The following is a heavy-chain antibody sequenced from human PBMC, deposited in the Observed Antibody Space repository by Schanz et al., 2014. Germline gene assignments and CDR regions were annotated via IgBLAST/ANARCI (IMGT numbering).Heavy chain of an antibody. CDR1: GFTVNTNY. V-gene: IGHV3-53*01. CDR2: INTADTT. Sequence: EVQLVESGGGLIQPGGSLRLSCAVSGFTVNTNYMSWVRQSPGKGLEWVSAINTADTTYYADSVKGRFTVSRDNSKNTVYLHMNSLRDEDTAVYYCATETYSSSWCFDYWGQGTLVTVSS. J-gene: IGHJ4*02. CDR3: ATETYSSSWCFDY. D-gene: IGHD6-13*01.